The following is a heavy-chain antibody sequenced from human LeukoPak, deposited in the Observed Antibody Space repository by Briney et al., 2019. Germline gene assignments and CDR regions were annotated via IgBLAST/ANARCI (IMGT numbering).Heavy chain of an antibody. J-gene: IGHJ6*03. CDR3: ARAPYDFWSGYPIGWYYYYMDV. CDR2: IYYSGST. D-gene: IGHD3-3*01. CDR1: GGSISSYY. V-gene: IGHV4-59*01. Sequence: SETLSLTCTVSGGSISSYYWSWIRPPPGKGLEWIGYIYYSGSTNYNPSLKSRVTISVDTSKNQFSLKLSSVTAADTAVYYFARAPYDFWSGYPIGWYYYYMDVWGKGTTVTVSS.